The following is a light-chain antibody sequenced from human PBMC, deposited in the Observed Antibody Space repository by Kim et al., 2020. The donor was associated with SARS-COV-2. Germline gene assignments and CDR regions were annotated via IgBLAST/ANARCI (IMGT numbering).Light chain of an antibody. CDR3: SSYTSSSLVV. CDR1: SSDVGGYNY. J-gene: IGLJ2*01. V-gene: IGLV2-14*01. CDR2: DVG. Sequence: QSALTQPASVSGSPGQSITISCTGTSSDVGGYNYVSWYQQHPGKAPKLMIYDVGKRPSGVSNRFSGSKSGNTASLTISGLQAEDEADFYCSSYTSSSLVVFGGGTQLTVL.